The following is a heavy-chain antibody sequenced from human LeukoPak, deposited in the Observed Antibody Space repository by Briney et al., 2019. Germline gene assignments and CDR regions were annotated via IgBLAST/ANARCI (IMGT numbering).Heavy chain of an antibody. V-gene: IGHV4-34*01. Sequence: SETLSLTCAVYGGSFSGYYWSWIRQPLGKGLEWIGEINHSGSTNYNPSLKSRVTISVDTSKNQFSLKLNSVTATDTAVYYCARRSSGWGFFDYWGQGTLVTVSS. D-gene: IGHD6-19*01. CDR2: INHSGST. CDR3: ARRSSGWGFFDY. J-gene: IGHJ4*02. CDR1: GGSFSGYY.